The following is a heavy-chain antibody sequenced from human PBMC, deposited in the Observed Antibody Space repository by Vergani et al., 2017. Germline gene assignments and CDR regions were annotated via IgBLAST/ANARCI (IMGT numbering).Heavy chain of an antibody. J-gene: IGHJ6*03. CDR2: IIPIFGTA. CDR3: ARVGIVVVPAATRVDYYYMDV. V-gene: IGHV1-69*01. D-gene: IGHD2-2*03. Sequence: QVQLVQSGAEVKKPGSSVKVSCKASGGTFSSYAISWVRQAPGQGLEWMGGIIPIFGTANYAQKFQGRVTITADESTSTAYMELSSLRSEDTAVYYCARVGIVVVPAATRVDYYYMDVWGKGTTVTVSS. CDR1: GGTFSSYA.